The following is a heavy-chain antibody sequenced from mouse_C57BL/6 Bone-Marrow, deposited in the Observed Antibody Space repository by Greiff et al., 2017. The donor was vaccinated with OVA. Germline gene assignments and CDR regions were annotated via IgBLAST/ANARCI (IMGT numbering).Heavy chain of an antibody. V-gene: IGHV1-62-2*01. CDR3: ARHEEGAYYSNYVYFDV. CDR1: GYTFTEYT. D-gene: IGHD2-5*01. Sequence: VQLQQSGAELVKPRASVKLSCKASGYTFTEYTIHWVKQRSGQGLEWIGWFYPGSGSIKYNEKFKDKATLTADKSSSTVYMELSRLTSEDSAVYFCARHEEGAYYSNYVYFDVWGTGTTVTVSS. CDR2: FYPGSGSI. J-gene: IGHJ1*03.